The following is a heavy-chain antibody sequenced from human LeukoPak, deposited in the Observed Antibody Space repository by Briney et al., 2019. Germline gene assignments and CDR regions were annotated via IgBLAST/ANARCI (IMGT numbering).Heavy chain of an antibody. J-gene: IGHJ4*02. CDR1: GGSISSGYY. Sequence: SETLSLTCAVSGGSISSGYYWGWIRQPPGKGLEWIGSMYHSGSTYYNPSLKSRVTISVDTSKNQFSLKLSSVTAADTAVYYCARMQAANTYNHFDYWGQGTLVTVSS. CDR3: ARMQAANTYNHFDY. CDR2: MYHSGST. D-gene: IGHD3-16*01. V-gene: IGHV4-38-2*01.